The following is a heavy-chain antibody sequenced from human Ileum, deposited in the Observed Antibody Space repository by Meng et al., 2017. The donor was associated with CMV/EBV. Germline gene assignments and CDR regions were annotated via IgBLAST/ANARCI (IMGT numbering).Heavy chain of an antibody. CDR3: ARDSGYSGSDLDY. CDR1: GFTFSNAW. D-gene: IGHD1-26*01. V-gene: IGHV3-74*01. CDR2: INSDGSTT. Sequence: GESLKISCAASGFTFSNAWMSWVRQAPGKGLEWVSRINSDGSTTNYAGSVKGRFTISRDNAKNTLYLQMNSLRAEDTAVYYCARDSGYSGSDLDYWGQGTLVTVSS. J-gene: IGHJ4*02.